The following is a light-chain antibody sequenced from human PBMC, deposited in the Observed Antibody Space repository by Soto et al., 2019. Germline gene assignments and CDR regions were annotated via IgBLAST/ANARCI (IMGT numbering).Light chain of an antibody. J-gene: IGKJ5*01. V-gene: IGKV3-11*01. CDR3: QQRSNWIT. Sequence: EIVMTQSPATLSLSPGERATLSCRASESVSTNLAWYQQKAGQAPRLLIYGASTRATGIPARFSGSGSGTDFTLTISSLEPEDFAVYYCQQRSNWITVGQGTRLEIK. CDR1: ESVSTN. CDR2: GAS.